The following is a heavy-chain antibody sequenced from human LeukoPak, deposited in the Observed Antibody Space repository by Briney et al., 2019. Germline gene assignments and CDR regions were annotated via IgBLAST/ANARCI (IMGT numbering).Heavy chain of an antibody. Sequence: GGSLRLSCTASGFTFSNYWMHWVRQAPGEGLVWVSRIKTDGSSTDYADSVRGRFTISRDNAKNTLYLQMSSLRVEDTAVYYCGRGPGGYFGLDVWGKGTTVTVSS. CDR1: GFTFSNYW. J-gene: IGHJ6*04. CDR3: GRGPGGYFGLDV. D-gene: IGHD3-10*01. CDR2: IKTDGSST. V-gene: IGHV3-74*01.